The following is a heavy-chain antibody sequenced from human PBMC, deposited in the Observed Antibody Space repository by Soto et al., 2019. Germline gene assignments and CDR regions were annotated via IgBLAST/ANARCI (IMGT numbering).Heavy chain of an antibody. V-gene: IGHV4-59*01. CDR3: ARYRREAVAGYTLDN. D-gene: IGHD6-13*01. CDR2: VYNSGST. Sequence: SETLSLTCTVSGGSSSSNYWTWIRQPPGKGLEWIGYVYNSGSTNYNPSLKSRVTISEDTSKSQFSLKVNSMTAVDTAVYYCARYRREAVAGYTLDNWGQGILVTVSS. J-gene: IGHJ4*02. CDR1: GGSSSSNY.